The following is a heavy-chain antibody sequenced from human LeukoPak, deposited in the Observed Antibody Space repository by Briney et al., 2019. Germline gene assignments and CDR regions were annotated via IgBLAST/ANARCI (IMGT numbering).Heavy chain of an antibody. J-gene: IGHJ6*03. Sequence: GASVKVSCKASGYSFTNFDINWVRQATGQGLEWMGWMNPNSGNKGYAQKSQGRVTMTMNTSITTAYMELSSLRSEDTAVYYCARGPQWRGDYYYMDVWGRGTTVTVSS. D-gene: IGHD6-19*01. CDR3: ARGPQWRGDYYYMDV. CDR2: MNPNSGNK. V-gene: IGHV1-8*01. CDR1: GYSFTNFD.